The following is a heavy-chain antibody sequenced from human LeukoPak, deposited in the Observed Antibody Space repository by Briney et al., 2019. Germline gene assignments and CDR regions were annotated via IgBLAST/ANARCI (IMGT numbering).Heavy chain of an antibody. J-gene: IGHJ5*01. V-gene: IGHV3-49*04. CDR1: GFIFGDYA. CDR3: VRLWDRWFDS. CDR2: IRSKAYGGTT. Sequence: GGSLRLSCTGSGFIFGDYAVSWVRQAPGKGLEWVGFIRSKAYGGTTEYAASVKGRFTISRDDSKNSLYLQMNSLKTEDTAVYYCVRLWDRWFDSWGQGTLVTVSS. D-gene: IGHD1-14*01.